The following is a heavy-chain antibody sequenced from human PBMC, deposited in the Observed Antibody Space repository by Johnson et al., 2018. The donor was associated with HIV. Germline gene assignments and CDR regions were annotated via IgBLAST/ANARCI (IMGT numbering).Heavy chain of an antibody. V-gene: IGHV3-66*01. J-gene: IGHJ3*02. D-gene: IGHD6-6*01. CDR2: LFSGGSI. CDR1: GFTVSSYY. CDR3: ASWNIAARPVGAFDI. Sequence: VQLVESGGGLVQPGGSLRLSCAASGFTVSSYYMSWVRQAPGKGLEWVSVLFSGGSIYFADSVKGRFTISRDNSKNTLYLQMNSLRAEDTAVYYCASWNIAARPVGAFDIWGQGTMVTVSS.